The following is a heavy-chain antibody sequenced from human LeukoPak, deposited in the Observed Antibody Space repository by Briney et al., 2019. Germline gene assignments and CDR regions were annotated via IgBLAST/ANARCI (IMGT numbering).Heavy chain of an antibody. CDR2: INPSGGST. V-gene: IGHV1-46*01. D-gene: IGHD6-13*01. Sequence: ASVKVSCKASGYTFTSYYMHWVRQAPGQGREWMGIINPSGGSTSYAQKFQGRVTITADKSTSTAYMELSSLRSEDTAVYYCARKPIAAAGTGSDYYYGMDVWGQGTTVTVSS. CDR3: ARKPIAAAGTGSDYYYGMDV. J-gene: IGHJ6*02. CDR1: GYTFTSYY.